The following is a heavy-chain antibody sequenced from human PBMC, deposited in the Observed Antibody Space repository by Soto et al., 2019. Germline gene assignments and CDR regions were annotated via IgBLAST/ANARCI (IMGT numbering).Heavy chain of an antibody. V-gene: IGHV1-69*06. J-gene: IGHJ6*02. CDR1: GGTFSSYA. CDR3: ARVEAGIADTPLSYYGMDV. Sequence: SVKVSCKASGGTFSSYAISWVRQAPGQGLEWMGGIIPIFGTANYAQKFQGRVTITADKSTSTAYMELSSLRSEDTAVYYCARVEAGIADTPLSYYGMDVWGQGTTVHVYS. D-gene: IGHD6-13*01. CDR2: IIPIFGTA.